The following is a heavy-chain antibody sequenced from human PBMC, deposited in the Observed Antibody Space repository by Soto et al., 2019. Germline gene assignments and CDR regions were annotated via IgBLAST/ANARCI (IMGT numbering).Heavy chain of an antibody. CDR2: IYSGGST. D-gene: IGHD3-16*02. CDR1: GFTVSSNY. CDR3: ASPSNGLRLGELSDAFDI. V-gene: IGHV3-53*01. Sequence: GGSLRLSCAASGFTVSSNYMSWVRQAPGKGLEWVSVIYSGGSTYYADSVKGRFTISRDKSKNTLYLQMNSLRAEDTAVYYCASPSNGLRLGELSDAFDIWGQGTMVTVSS. J-gene: IGHJ3*02.